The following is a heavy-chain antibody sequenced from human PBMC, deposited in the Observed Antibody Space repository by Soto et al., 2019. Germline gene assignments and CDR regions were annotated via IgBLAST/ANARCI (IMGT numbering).Heavy chain of an antibody. Sequence: SVKVSCKASGDSFSKYTVNWVRQAPRQGLEWMGGIIPRFGTTNYAPTLQDRVTITADESMNTVYMELSSLRSEDTALYYCARGRGLYNSGRSQLDSWGQGTLVTV. CDR1: GDSFSKYT. V-gene: IGHV1-69*13. CDR2: IIPRFGTT. CDR3: ARGRGLYNSGRSQLDS. D-gene: IGHD1-26*01. J-gene: IGHJ4*02.